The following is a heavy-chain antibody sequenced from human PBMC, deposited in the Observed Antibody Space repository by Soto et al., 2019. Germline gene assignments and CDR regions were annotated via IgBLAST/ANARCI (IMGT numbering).Heavy chain of an antibody. J-gene: IGHJ4*02. CDR2: ISGSGGST. CDR3: AKDKLEEDHDLLYFDY. V-gene: IGHV3-23*01. CDR1: GFTFSSYA. D-gene: IGHD6-6*01. Sequence: GESLKISCAASGFTFSSYAMSWVRQAPGKGLEWVSAISGSGGSTYYADSVKGRFTISRDNSKNTLYLQMNSLRAEDTAVYYCAKDKLEEDHDLLYFDYWGQGTLVTVSS.